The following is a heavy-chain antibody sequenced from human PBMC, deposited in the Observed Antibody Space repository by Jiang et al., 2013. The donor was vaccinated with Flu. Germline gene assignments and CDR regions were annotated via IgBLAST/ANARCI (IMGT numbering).Heavy chain of an antibody. J-gene: IGHJ6*02. D-gene: IGHD3-10*01. V-gene: IGHV3-21*01. CDR2: LVVGPTYK. Sequence: NWVRQAPGKGAWSGSHPLVVGPTYKYYADSVKGRFTISRDNAKNSLFLQMNSLKADDTAVYYCATDRTMVRGVDSFYYSGMDVWGQGTTVTVSS. CDR3: ATDRTMVRGVDSFYYSGMDV.